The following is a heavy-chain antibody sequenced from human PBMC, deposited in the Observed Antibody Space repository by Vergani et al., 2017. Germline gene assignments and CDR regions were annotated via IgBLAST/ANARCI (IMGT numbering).Heavy chain of an antibody. V-gene: IGHV4-61*02. D-gene: IGHD2-8*02. CDR3: AGFSGGFVA. J-gene: IGHJ4*02. CDR2: IYNTGGT. CDR1: GGPFSGGSHY. Sequence: QVQLKESGPGLVGPSETLSLTCTVSGGPFSGGSHYGSWIRQAAGKGLEWIGRIYNTGGTNYDPSLKTRVTMSVDTSKNQFSLKLASVTAADTAIYYCAGFSGGFVAWGPGTPVTVSS.